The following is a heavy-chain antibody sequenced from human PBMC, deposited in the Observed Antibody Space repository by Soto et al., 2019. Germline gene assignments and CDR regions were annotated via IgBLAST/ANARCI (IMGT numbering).Heavy chain of an antibody. V-gene: IGHV3-30*18. D-gene: IGHD6-13*01. J-gene: IGHJ5*02. CDR1: GFSFSTYG. CDR2: ISYDGGNK. CDR3: SKDSSVVAAGSGGWFDP. Sequence: GGSLRLSCAASGFSFSTYGMHWVRQAPGKGLEWVATISYDGGNKFYADSAKGRFTISRDNSKNTLYLQMNSLRANDTAVYYCSKDSSVVAAGSGGWFDPWGQGTLVTVSS.